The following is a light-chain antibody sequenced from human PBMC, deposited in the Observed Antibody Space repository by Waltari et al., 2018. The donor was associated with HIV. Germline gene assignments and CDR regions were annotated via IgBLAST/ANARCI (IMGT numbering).Light chain of an antibody. CDR1: SLRSYY. CDR2: GKN. V-gene: IGLV3-19*01. CDR3: NSRDSSGNHLV. J-gene: IGLJ2*01. Sequence: SSELTQDPAVSVALGQTVRITCQGDSLRSYYASWYQQKPGQAPVLGIYGKNNRTSGLPDRFSGSSSGNTASLTITGAQAEDEADYYCNSRDSSGNHLVFGGGTKLTVL.